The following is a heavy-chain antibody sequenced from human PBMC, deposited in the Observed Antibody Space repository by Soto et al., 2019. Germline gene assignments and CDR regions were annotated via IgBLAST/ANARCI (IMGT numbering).Heavy chain of an antibody. CDR2: IIPIFGTA. D-gene: IGHD6-19*01. Sequence: QVQLVQSGAEVKKPGSSVKVSCKASGGTFSSYAISWVRQAPGQGLEWMGGIIPIFGTANYAQKFQGRVTITADESTSTAYMELSSLRSEDTAVYYCARHRRGWRAVAGYYYYGMDVWGQGTTVTVSS. J-gene: IGHJ6*02. CDR3: ARHRRGWRAVAGYYYYGMDV. V-gene: IGHV1-69*01. CDR1: GGTFSSYA.